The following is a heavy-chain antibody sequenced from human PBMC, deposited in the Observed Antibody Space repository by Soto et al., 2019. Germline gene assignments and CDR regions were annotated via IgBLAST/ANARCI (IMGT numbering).Heavy chain of an antibody. D-gene: IGHD6-19*01. Sequence: GASVKVSCKASGYTFTSYGISWVRQAPGQGLEWMGWISAYNGNTNYAQKLQGRVTMTTDTSTSTAYMELRSLRSDDTVVYYCARDFSSGWPVDFQHWGQGTLVTVSS. CDR3: ARDFSSGWPVDFQH. V-gene: IGHV1-18*01. CDR2: ISAYNGNT. J-gene: IGHJ1*01. CDR1: GYTFTSYG.